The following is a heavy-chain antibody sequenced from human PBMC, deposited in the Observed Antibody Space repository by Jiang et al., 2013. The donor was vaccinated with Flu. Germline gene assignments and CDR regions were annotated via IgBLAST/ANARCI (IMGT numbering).Heavy chain of an antibody. J-gene: IGHJ4*02. CDR1: GFSLSSSGEA. D-gene: IGHD1-26*01. Sequence: KPTQTLTLTCTFSGFSLSSSGEAVGWIRQPPGKALEWLALIYGDDAKRYSPSLQNRLSITKDTSKDQVILTMTNIDPEDTATCYCAHRGGTGTYLYYFDIWGQGTLVTVSS. CDR2: IYGDDAK. CDR3: AHRGGTGTYLYYFDI. V-gene: IGHV2-5*02.